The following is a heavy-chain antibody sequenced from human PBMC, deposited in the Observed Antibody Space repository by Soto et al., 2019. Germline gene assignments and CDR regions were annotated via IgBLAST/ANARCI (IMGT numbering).Heavy chain of an antibody. J-gene: IGHJ1*01. CDR1: GYKFTTYF. D-gene: IGHD2-15*01. CDR2: IHPSGDT. Sequence: GASVKVSCKASGYKFTTYFIHWVRQAPGQGLEWMGMIHPSGDTGYAQKFRGRVTMTIDTSKTTAYMELRNLTSEDTAVYFSVRGYCTTSPCSGDFQFCGQGTVVTVSA. CDR3: VRGYCTTSPCSGDFQF. V-gene: IGHV1-46*01.